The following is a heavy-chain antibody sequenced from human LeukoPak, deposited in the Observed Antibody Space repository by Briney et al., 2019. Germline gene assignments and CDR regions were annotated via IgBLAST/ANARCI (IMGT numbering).Heavy chain of an antibody. CDR3: ARDGSVIAAAGVRYYYYGMDV. D-gene: IGHD6-13*01. V-gene: IGHV1-2*02. Sequence: GASVTVSCKASGYTFTGYYMHWVRQAPGQGREWMGWINPNSGGTNYAQKFQGRVTMTRDTSISTAYMELSRLRSDDTAVYYCARDGSVIAAAGVRYYYYGMDVWGQGTTVTVSS. CDR2: INPNSGGT. J-gene: IGHJ6*02. CDR1: GYTFTGYY.